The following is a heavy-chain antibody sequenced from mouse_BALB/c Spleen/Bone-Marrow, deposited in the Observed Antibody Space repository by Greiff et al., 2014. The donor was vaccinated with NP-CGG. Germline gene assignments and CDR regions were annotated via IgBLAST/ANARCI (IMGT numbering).Heavy chain of an antibody. CDR2: ISYSDIT. J-gene: IGHJ1*01. CDR1: GYSITSDYA. V-gene: IGHV3-2*02. Sequence: VQLKQSGPGLVKPSQSLSLTCTVTGYSITSDYAWNWIRQFSGNKLEWMGYISYSDITSYNPSLKSRTSITRDTSKNQFFLQLNSVTTEDTATYYCARSRGLRRDWYFDVWGAGTTVTVSS. CDR3: ARSRGLRRDWYFDV. D-gene: IGHD2-4*01.